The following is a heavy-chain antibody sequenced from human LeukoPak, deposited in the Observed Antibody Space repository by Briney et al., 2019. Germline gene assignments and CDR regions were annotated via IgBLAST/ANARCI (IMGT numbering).Heavy chain of an antibody. J-gene: IGHJ6*03. CDR1: GGSISSYY. D-gene: IGHD2-2*01. CDR2: IYYSGST. Sequence: PSETLSLTCTVSGGSISSYYWSWIRQPPGKGLEWIGYIYYSGSTNYNPSLKSRVTMSVDTSKNQFSLKLSSVTAADTAVYYCASLLVVVPAAPNNYYYYYMDVWGKGTTVTVSS. CDR3: ASLLVVVPAAPNNYYYYYMDV. V-gene: IGHV4-59*12.